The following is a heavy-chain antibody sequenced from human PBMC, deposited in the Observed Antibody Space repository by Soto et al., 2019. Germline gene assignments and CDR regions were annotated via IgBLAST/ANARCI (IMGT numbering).Heavy chain of an antibody. CDR1: GYTFTSYG. CDR3: ARGSLAVTSGLGDFDY. D-gene: IGHD6-6*01. J-gene: IGHJ4*02. Sequence: ASVKVSCKASGYTFTSYGISWVRQAPGQGLEWMGWINADSGDTKYSQEFQGRVTFTRDTSASTVYMEMSSLRSEDTAVYYCARGSLAVTSGLGDFDYWGQGTLVTVSS. V-gene: IGHV1-18*01. CDR2: INADSGDT.